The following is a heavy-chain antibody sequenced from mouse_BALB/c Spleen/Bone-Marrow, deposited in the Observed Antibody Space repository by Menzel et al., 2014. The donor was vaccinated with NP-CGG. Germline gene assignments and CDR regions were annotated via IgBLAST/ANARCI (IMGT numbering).Heavy chain of an antibody. V-gene: IGHV14-3*02. Sequence: VQLQQSGAELVKPGASVKLSCTASGFNIKDTYMHWVKQRPEQGLEWIGRIDPANGNTKYDPKFQGKATTTADTSSNTAYLQLTSLTSEDTSVYYCSLYYDYAVDYWGQGPTLTVSS. CDR2: IDPANGNT. D-gene: IGHD2-4*01. CDR1: GFNIKDTY. CDR3: SLYYDYAVDY. J-gene: IGHJ2*01.